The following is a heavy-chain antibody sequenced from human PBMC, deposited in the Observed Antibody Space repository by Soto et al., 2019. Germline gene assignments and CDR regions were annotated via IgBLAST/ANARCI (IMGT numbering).Heavy chain of an antibody. D-gene: IGHD3-22*01. Sequence: SLTCAVYGGSFSGYYWSWIRQPPGKGLEWIGEINHSGSTNYNPSLKSRVTISVDTSKNQFSLKLSSVTAADTAVYYCARLANYYDSRRVGYYYYYYGMDVWGQGTTVTVSS. CDR3: ARLANYYDSRRVGYYYYYYGMDV. CDR1: GGSFSGYY. V-gene: IGHV4-34*01. CDR2: INHSGST. J-gene: IGHJ6*02.